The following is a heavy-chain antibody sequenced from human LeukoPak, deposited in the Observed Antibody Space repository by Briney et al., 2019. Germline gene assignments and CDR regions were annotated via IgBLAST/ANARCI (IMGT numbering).Heavy chain of an antibody. CDR3: ARAWSYDSSGYYQRNAFDI. D-gene: IGHD3-22*01. J-gene: IGHJ3*02. V-gene: IGHV4-34*01. CDR1: GGSFSGYY. CDR2: INHSGST. Sequence: PSETLSLTCAVYGGSFSGYYWSWIRQPPGKGLEWIGEINHSGSTNYNPSLKSRVTISVDTSKNQFSLKLSSVTAADTAVYYCARAWSYDSSGYYQRNAFDIWGQGTMVTVSS.